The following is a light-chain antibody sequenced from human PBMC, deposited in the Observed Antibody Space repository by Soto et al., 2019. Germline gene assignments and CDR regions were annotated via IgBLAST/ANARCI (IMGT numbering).Light chain of an antibody. Sequence: EIVLTQSPGTLSLSPGERATLSCRASQSIKNYLAWYQQRPGQSPRLLIYAASNRATGVPDRFSGGGSATDFTLTVSRLEPEDFAVYYCQQYGGSPRTFGQGTKLEIK. CDR1: QSIKNY. J-gene: IGKJ2*01. CDR3: QQYGGSPRT. V-gene: IGKV3-20*01. CDR2: AAS.